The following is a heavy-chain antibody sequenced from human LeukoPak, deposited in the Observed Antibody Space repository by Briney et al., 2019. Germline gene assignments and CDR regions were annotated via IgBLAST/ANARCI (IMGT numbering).Heavy chain of an antibody. CDR3: ARHYGDYPYDY. Sequence: GGSLRLSCAASGFTFDDYGMSWVRQAPGKGLEWVSGINWSGGSTGYADSVKGRFTISRDNAKNSLYLQMNSLRAEDTALYYCARHYGDYPYDYWGQGTLVTVSS. J-gene: IGHJ4*02. CDR2: INWSGGST. D-gene: IGHD4-17*01. V-gene: IGHV3-20*04. CDR1: GFTFDDYG.